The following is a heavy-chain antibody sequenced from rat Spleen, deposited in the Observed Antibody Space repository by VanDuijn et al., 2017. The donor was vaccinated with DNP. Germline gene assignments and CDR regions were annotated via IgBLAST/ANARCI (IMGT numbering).Heavy chain of an antibody. J-gene: IGHJ2*01. Sequence: EVQLVESGGGLVQPGRSLKLSCAVSGLTFSNYGMHWIRQAPGKWLEWVASITKTGDSTYYSDSVKGRFSISRDNAKSTLYLQMDSLRSEDTATYYGTTGVVDYWGQGVTVTVSS. CDR3: TTGVVDY. V-gene: IGHV5-31*01. CDR1: GLTFSNYG. CDR2: ITKTGDST. D-gene: IGHD1-1*01.